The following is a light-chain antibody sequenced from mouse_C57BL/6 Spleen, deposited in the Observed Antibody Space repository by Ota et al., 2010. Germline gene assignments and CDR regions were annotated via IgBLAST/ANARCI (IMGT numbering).Light chain of an antibody. CDR3: QHHYGTPLT. CDR2: NAK. J-gene: IGKJ5*01. CDR1: DHINNW. V-gene: IGKV12-44*01. Sequence: DIQMTQSSSYLSVSLGGRVTITCKASDHINNWLAWYQQKQGKSPQLLVYNAKTLAEGVPSRFSGSGSGTQFSLKINSLQPEDFGSYYCQHHYGTPLTFGAGTKLELK.